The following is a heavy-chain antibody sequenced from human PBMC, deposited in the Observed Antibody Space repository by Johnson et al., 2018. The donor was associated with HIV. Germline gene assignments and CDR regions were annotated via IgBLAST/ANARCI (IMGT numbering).Heavy chain of an antibody. D-gene: IGHD4-23*01. CDR2: ISYDGSNK. V-gene: IGHV3-30*18. CDR3: ANLGDYSGLNGFDI. J-gene: IGHJ3*02. Sequence: QVQLVESGGGAVQPGKSLRLSCAASGFTFSGYGMHWVRQAPGKGLEWVAVISYDGSNKYYADSMKGRLTISRDNSKNTRYLQINSLRTEDTAVYYCANLGDYSGLNGFDIWGQGTMVTVSS. CDR1: GFTFSGYG.